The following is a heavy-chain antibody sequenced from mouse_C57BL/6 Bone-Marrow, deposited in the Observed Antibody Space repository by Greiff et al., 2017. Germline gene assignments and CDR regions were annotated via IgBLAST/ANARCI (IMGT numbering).Heavy chain of an antibody. CDR1: GFTFTDYY. CDR3: ARGEGKRGWGYFDV. J-gene: IGHJ1*03. CDR2: IRNKANGYTT. Sequence: EVQVVESGGGLVQPGGSLSLSCAASGFTFTDYYMSWVRQPPGKALEWLGFIRNKANGYTTEYSASVKGRFTISRDNSQSILYLQMNALRAEDSATYYCARGEGKRGWGYFDVWGTGTTVTVSS. V-gene: IGHV7-3*01. D-gene: IGHD1-1*02.